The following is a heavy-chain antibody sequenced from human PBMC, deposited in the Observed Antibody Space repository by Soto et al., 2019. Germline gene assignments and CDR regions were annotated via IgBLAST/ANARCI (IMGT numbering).Heavy chain of an antibody. CDR1: GGSFSGYY. CDR2: INHSGST. V-gene: IGHV4-34*01. D-gene: IGHD3-9*01. Sequence: QVQLQQWGAGLLKPSETLSLTCAVYGGSFSGYYWSWIRQPPGKGLEWIGEINHSGSTNYNPSLKSRVTISVDTSRNQFSLKLSSVTAADTAVYYCARGDLLTGYQHWYFDLWGRGTLVTVSS. J-gene: IGHJ2*01. CDR3: ARGDLLTGYQHWYFDL.